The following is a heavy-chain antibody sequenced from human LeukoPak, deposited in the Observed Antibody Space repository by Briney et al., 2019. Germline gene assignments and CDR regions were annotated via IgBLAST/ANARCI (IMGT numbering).Heavy chain of an antibody. CDR1: RFTFNNYA. CDR3: AKLPAAIRTLDY. Sequence: PGGSLRLSCTASRFTFNNYAMSWVRQAPGKGLEWVSGISGNGGTTHYADSVKGRFTISRDNSRNTVFLQMNSLRAEDTAIYYCAKLPAAIRTLDYWGQGTLVTVSS. D-gene: IGHD2-2*02. CDR2: ISGNGGTT. J-gene: IGHJ4*02. V-gene: IGHV3-23*01.